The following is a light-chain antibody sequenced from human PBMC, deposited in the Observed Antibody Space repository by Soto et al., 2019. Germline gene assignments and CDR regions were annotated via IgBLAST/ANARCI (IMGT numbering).Light chain of an antibody. V-gene: IGKV3-20*01. CDR3: QQYDSSSWT. J-gene: IGKJ1*01. Sequence: EIELTQSPCTLSLSPGKRATLSCRASQSISSSYLAWYQQRHGQEPRLLLFDASSRANSIPERFSGSGSARKLTLTTSRLEHQDFAVYYCQQYDSSSWTFGQGTKVDIK. CDR2: DAS. CDR1: QSISSSY.